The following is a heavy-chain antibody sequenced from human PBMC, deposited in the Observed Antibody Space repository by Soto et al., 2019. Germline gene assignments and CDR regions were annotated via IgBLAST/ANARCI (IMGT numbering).Heavy chain of an antibody. CDR3: ARDLYGRGAFDI. CDR1: GGSISSGGYY. D-gene: IGHD2-8*01. J-gene: IGHJ3*02. Sequence: PSETLSLTCTVAGGSISSGGYYWSWIRQHPGKGLEWIGYIYYSGSTYYNPSLKSRVTISVDTSKNQFSLKLSSVTAADTAVYYCARDLYGRGAFDIWGQGTMVTVSS. CDR2: IYYSGST. V-gene: IGHV4-31*03.